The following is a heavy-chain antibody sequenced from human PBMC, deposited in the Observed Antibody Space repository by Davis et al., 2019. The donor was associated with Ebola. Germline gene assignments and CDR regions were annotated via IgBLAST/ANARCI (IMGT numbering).Heavy chain of an antibody. CDR1: GFTFRSYA. V-gene: IGHV3-30-3*01. D-gene: IGHD1-1*01. CDR3: ASPIITNARFDY. CDR2: ISYDGSNK. J-gene: IGHJ4*02. Sequence: GGSLRLSCAASGFTFRSYAMPWVRQAPGKGLEWVAVISYDGSNKYYADSVKGRFTISRDNSKNTLYLQINSLRAEDTAVYYCASPIITNARFDYWGQGTLVTVSS.